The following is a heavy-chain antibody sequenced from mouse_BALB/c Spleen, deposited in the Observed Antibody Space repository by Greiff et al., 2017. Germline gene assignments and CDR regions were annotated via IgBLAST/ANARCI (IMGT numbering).Heavy chain of an antibody. V-gene: IGHV5-6*01. D-gene: IGHD5-1-1*01. CDR1: GFTFSSYG. CDR3: ARHDNTVNSSFDY. Sequence: EVMLVESGGDLVKPGGSLKLSCAVSGFTFSSYGMSWVRQTPDKRLEWFATISSGGSYTYYPDSVKGRFTISRDNAKNTLYLQMSSLKSEDTAMYYCARHDNTVNSSFDYWGQGTTVTVSA. J-gene: IGHJ2*01. CDR2: ISSGGSYT.